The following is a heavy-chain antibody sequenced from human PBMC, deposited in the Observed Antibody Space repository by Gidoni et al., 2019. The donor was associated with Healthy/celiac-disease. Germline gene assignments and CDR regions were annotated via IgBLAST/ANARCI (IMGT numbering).Heavy chain of an antibody. J-gene: IGHJ6*02. CDR2: IWYDGSNK. Sequence: QVQLVESGGGVVQPGRSLRLSCAASGFTFSSYGLHWARQAPGNGLEWVAVIWYDGSNKYYADSVKGRFTISRDNSKNTLYLQMNSLRAEDTAVYYCAREREVGLGGWSSSGWDYGMDVWGQGTTVTVSS. D-gene: IGHD6-13*01. V-gene: IGHV3-33*01. CDR3: AREREVGLGGWSSSGWDYGMDV. CDR1: GFTFSSYG.